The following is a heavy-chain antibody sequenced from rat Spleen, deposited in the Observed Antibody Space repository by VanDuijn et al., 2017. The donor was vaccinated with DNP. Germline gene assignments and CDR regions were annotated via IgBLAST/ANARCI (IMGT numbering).Heavy chain of an antibody. J-gene: IGHJ2*01. V-gene: IGHV5-25*01. CDR2: IGSPAYAP. Sequence: EVQLVESGGGLVQPGRSLKLSCAASGFTFSAYYMAWVRQAPAKGLEWVAYIGSPAYAPYYTDSVKGRFAISRDNAKSTLYLQMNSQRSDDTATYYCARPDYWGQGVMVTVSS. CDR3: ARPDY. CDR1: GFTFSAYY.